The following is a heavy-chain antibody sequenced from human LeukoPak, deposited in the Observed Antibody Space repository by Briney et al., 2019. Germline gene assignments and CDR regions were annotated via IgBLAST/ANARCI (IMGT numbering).Heavy chain of an antibody. CDR2: IIPIFGTA. J-gene: IGHJ6*03. Sequence: SVKVSCKASGGTFSSYAIGWVRQAPGQGLEWMGGIIPIFGTANYAQKFQGRVTITTDESTSTAYMELSSLRSEDTAVYYCASHIAARDYYYYYMDVWGKGTTVTVSS. CDR1: GGTFSSYA. D-gene: IGHD6-6*01. V-gene: IGHV1-69*05. CDR3: ASHIAARDYYYYYMDV.